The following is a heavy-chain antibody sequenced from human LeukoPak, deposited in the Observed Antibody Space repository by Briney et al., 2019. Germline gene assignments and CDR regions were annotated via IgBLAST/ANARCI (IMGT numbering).Heavy chain of an antibody. J-gene: IGHJ6*04. CDR2: ISYDGSNK. CDR3: AKGGSCYSV. Sequence: GGSLRLSCAASGFTFSSYGMHWVRQAPGKGLEWVAVISYDGSNKYYADSVKGRFTISRDNSKNTLYLQMNSLRAEDTAVYYCAKGGSCYSVWGKGTTVTVSS. CDR1: GFTFSSYG. D-gene: IGHD2-15*01. V-gene: IGHV3-30*18.